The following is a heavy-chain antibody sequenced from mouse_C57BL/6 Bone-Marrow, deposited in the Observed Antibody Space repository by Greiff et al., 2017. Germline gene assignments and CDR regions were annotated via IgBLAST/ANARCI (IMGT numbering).Heavy chain of an antibody. CDR2: IYPRDGST. J-gene: IGHJ2*01. V-gene: IGHV1-78*01. CDR1: GYTFTDHT. CDR3: ARKSYDSLVLIDY. D-gene: IGHD6-1*01. Sequence: QVQLQQSDAELVKPGASVKISCKVSGYTFTDHTIHWMKQRPEQGLEWIGYIYPRDGSTKYNEKFKGKATLTADKSSSTAYMQLNSLTAEYSAFYFCARKSYDSLVLIDYWGQGTTLTVSS.